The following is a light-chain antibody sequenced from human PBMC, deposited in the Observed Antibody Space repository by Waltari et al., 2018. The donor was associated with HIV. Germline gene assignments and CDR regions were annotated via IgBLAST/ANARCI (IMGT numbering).Light chain of an antibody. CDR1: VSDIGAASD. V-gene: IGLV1-40*01. CDR2: GDT. Sequence: QSVLTPPPSVSGAPGQTVTIACTGGVSDIGAASDVHWYPQFSGASPNLLTYGDTNRPSGVPSRFSASKSGTSASLTIAGVQAEDEADYYCQSYDTDLRGVFGGGTKLAVL. J-gene: IGLJ3*02. CDR3: QSYDTDLRGV.